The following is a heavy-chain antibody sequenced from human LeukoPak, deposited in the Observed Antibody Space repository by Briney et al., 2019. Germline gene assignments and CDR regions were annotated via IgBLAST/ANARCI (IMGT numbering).Heavy chain of an antibody. D-gene: IGHD1-26*01. CDR1: GFTFDDYD. CDR2: INWNGGST. CDR3: ARGGSLLRYFDL. V-gene: IGHV3-20*01. J-gene: IGHJ2*01. Sequence: GGSLRLSCAAYGFTFDDYDMSWIRHAPGKGLEWLSGINWNGGSTGYADPVKGRFTISRDNAKNSLYLQMNSLRSDNTPVTNCARGGSLLRYFDLGRRDTLVPVPT.